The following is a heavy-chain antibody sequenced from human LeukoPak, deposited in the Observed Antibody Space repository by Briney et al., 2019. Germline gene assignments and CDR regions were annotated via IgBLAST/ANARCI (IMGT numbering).Heavy chain of an antibody. D-gene: IGHD6-13*01. Sequence: SETLSLTCTVSGGSISSYYWSWIRQPPGKGLEWIGYIYYSGSTNYNPSLKSRVTISVDTSKNQFSLKLSSVTAADTAVYYCARSAAGLFDYWGQGTLVTVSS. CDR1: GGSISSYY. J-gene: IGHJ4*02. CDR2: IYYSGST. CDR3: ARSAAGLFDY. V-gene: IGHV4-59*01.